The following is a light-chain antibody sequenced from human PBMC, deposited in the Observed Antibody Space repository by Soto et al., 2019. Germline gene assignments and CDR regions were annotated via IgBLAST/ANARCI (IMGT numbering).Light chain of an antibody. CDR3: CSYAGNSTPVI. CDR2: EGS. CDR1: SSDVGSYNL. V-gene: IGLV2-23*01. Sequence: QSALTQPASVSGSPGQSITISCTGTSSDVGSYNLVSWYQQHPGKAPKLMICEGSKRPSGVSNRFAGSKSGNTASLTISGLQAEHEADYYCCSYAGNSTPVIFGGGTKVTVL. J-gene: IGLJ2*01.